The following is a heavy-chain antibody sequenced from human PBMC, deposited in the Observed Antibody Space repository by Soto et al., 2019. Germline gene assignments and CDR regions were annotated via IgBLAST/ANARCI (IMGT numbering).Heavy chain of an antibody. J-gene: IGHJ5*02. D-gene: IGHD4-17*01. V-gene: IGHV3-21*01. CDR2: ISSSSSYI. CDR1: GFTFSSYS. Sequence: EVQLVESGGGLVKPGGSLRLSCAASGFTFSSYSMNWVRQAPGKGLEWVSSISSSSSYIYYADSVKGRFTISRDNAKNSLYLQMNSLRAEDTAVYYCARDGDYGGNSGGFDPWGQGTLVTVSS. CDR3: ARDGDYGGNSGGFDP.